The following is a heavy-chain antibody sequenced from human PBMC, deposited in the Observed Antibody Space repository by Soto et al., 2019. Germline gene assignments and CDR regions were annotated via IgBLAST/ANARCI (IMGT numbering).Heavy chain of an antibody. V-gene: IGHV1-69*12. CDR2: IIPIFGTA. CDR3: ARDRGSSGSGSFLYGMDV. D-gene: IGHD3-10*01. J-gene: IGHJ6*02. CDR1: GGTFSSYA. Sequence: QVQLVQSGAEVKKPGSSVKVSCKASGGTFSSYAISWVRQAPGQGLEWMGGIIPIFGTANYAQKFQGRVTITADESTSTAYMELSRLRSEDTAVYYCARDRGSSGSGSFLYGMDVWGQGTTVTVSS.